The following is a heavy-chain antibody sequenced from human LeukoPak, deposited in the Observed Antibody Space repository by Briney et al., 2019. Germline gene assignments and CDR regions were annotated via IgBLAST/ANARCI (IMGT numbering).Heavy chain of an antibody. D-gene: IGHD6-13*01. V-gene: IGHV5-51*01. CDR1: GYRVTTYW. CDR3: AKGLGYSGCWWFDN. CDR2: IYPGDSDT. J-gene: IGHJ4*02. Sequence: GESLKISCTGSGYRVTTYWIAWVRQMPGKGLESMGIIYPGDSDTRYSPSFQGQVTISADKSISTAYLQWSSLKASDTAMYYCAKGLGYSGCWWFDNWGQGTLVTVSS.